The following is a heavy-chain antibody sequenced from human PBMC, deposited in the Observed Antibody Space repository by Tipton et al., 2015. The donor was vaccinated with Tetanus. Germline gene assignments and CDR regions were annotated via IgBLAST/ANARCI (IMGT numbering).Heavy chain of an antibody. D-gene: IGHD3-3*01. CDR3: ASRGFWSGYYTSAFDI. CDR1: GYTFTGYY. Sequence: QLVQSGPEVKKPGASVKVSCKASGYTFTGYYMHWVRQAPGQGLEWMRRINPNSGGTNYAQKFQGRVTMTRDTSISTAYMELSRLRSDDTAVYYCASRGFWSGYYTSAFDIWGQGTMVTVSS. V-gene: IGHV1-2*06. CDR2: INPNSGGT. J-gene: IGHJ3*02.